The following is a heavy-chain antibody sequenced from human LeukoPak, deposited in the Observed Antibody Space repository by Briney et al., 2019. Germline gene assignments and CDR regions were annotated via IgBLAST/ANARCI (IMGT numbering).Heavy chain of an antibody. CDR3: ARHGSDYSFDY. CDR1: GGSMSNYY. V-gene: IGHV4-59*08. J-gene: IGHJ4*02. CDR2: ISYSGST. D-gene: IGHD3-22*01. Sequence: ASEALSLTCTVSGGSMSNYYWSWIRQPPGKGLEWIGYISYSGSTNYNPSLKSRVTISVDTSKNQFSLKLRSVTAADTAVYYCARHGSDYSFDYWGQGTLVTVSS.